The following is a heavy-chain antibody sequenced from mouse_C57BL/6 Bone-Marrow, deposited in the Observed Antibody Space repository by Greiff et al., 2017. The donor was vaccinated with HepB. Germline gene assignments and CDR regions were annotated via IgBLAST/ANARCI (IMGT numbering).Heavy chain of an antibody. CDR1: GYTFTDYN. CDR2: INPNNGGT. CDR3: ARERRYYYGSGWYFDV. D-gene: IGHD1-1*01. V-gene: IGHV1-18*01. J-gene: IGHJ1*03. Sequence: VHVKQSGPELVKPGASVKIPCKASGYTFTDYNMDWVKQSHGKSLEWIGDINPNNGGTIYNQKFKGKATLTVDKSSSTAYMELRSLTSEDTAVYYCARERRYYYGSGWYFDVWGTGTTVTVSS.